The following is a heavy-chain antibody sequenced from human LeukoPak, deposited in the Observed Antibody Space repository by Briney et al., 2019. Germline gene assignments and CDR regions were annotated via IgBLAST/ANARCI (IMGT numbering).Heavy chain of an antibody. J-gene: IGHJ4*02. CDR3: ARQGYGRSSFFDH. D-gene: IGHD6-6*01. CDR2: LFHSGTT. CDR1: GDSVSTNLYY. Sequence: SETLSLTCTVSGDSVSTNLYYWGWIRQPPGKGLVWIGNLFHSGTTYYNPSLKSRVSISVDTSKNQFSLKLNSVAAADTAVYYCARQGYGRSSFFDHWGQGTLVTVSS. V-gene: IGHV4-39*01.